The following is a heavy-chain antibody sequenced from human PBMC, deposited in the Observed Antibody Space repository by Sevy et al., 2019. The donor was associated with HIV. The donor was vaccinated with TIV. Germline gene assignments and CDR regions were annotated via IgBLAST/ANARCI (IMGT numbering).Heavy chain of an antibody. CDR3: VRADPAQHFDS. D-gene: IGHD2-15*01. CDR2: IDPSAGNA. Sequence: ASVKASCKPSGDTFTNDYMHWVRQAPGQGLEWMGIIDPSAGNASYAEKFQGRVTMAWDTSTSTLYMDLSSLRSEDTAVYYCVRADPAQHFDSWGQGTLVTVSS. CDR1: GDTFTNDY. J-gene: IGHJ4*02. V-gene: IGHV1-46*01.